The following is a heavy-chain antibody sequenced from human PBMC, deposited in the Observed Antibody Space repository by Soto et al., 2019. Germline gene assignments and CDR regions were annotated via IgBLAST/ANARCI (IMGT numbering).Heavy chain of an antibody. J-gene: IGHJ4*02. CDR2: ISSSGSTI. CDR1: GFTFSSYE. Sequence: ESGGGLVQPGGSLRLSCAASGFTFSSYEMNWVRQAPGKGLEWVSYISSSGSTIYYADSVKGRFTISRDNAKNSLYLQMNSLRAEDTAVYYCAVEYSSSNLFDYWGQGTLVTVSS. V-gene: IGHV3-48*03. CDR3: AVEYSSSNLFDY. D-gene: IGHD6-6*01.